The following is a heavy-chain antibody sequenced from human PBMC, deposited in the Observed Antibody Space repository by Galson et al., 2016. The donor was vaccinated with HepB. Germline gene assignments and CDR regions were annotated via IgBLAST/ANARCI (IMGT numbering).Heavy chain of an antibody. CDR1: GFSFSDYG. Sequence: SLRLSCAASGFSFSDYGMHWVRQAPGKGLEWVAVIWYDGNNKYYADSVKGRFTISRDNSNNMLFLQMNSLRADDTAVCYCAKRHEYCPPVGCSVDYWGQGTLVSVSS. CDR3: AKRHEYCPPVGCSVDY. V-gene: IGHV3-30*18. J-gene: IGHJ4*02. D-gene: IGHD2/OR15-2a*01. CDR2: IWYDGNNK.